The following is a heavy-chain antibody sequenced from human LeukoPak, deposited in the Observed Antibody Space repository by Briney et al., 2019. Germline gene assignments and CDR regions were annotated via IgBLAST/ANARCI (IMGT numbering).Heavy chain of an antibody. V-gene: IGHV4-59*08. J-gene: IGHJ4*02. CDR2: IYYTGST. D-gene: IGHD4-17*01. Sequence: SETLSLTCTVSGGSISSYYWSWIRQPPGKGLEWIGYIYYTGSTHHNPSLKSRVTISIDTSKNPFSLKVNSVTAADTAVYYCGRLYGDYLSPIDSWGQGTLVTVSS. CDR3: GRLYGDYLSPIDS. CDR1: GGSISSYY.